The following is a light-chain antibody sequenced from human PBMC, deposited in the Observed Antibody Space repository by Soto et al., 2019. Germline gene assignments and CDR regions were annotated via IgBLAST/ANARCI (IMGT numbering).Light chain of an antibody. CDR2: DVS. CDR3: CSHAGSFTLV. Sequence: QSALTQPRSVSGSPGQSVTISCTGTSSDVGGYNYVSWYQKYPGKAPRLMIYDVSKRPSGVPDRFSGSKSGNTASLTISGPQAEDEADYYCCSHAGSFTLVFGGGPKVTVL. V-gene: IGLV2-11*01. CDR1: SSDVGGYNY. J-gene: IGLJ2*01.